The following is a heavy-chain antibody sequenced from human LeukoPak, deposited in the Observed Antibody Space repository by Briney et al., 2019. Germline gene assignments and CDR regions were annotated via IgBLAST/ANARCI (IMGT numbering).Heavy chain of an antibody. CDR2: IYYSGST. CDR1: GGSIASYY. CDR3: AEGRSYFDF. V-gene: IGHV4-59*01. Sequence: PSETLSLTCTVSGGSIASYYWSRIRQPPGKGLEWIAYIYYSGSTNYNPSLKSRVTISVDTSKNQFSLRLSSVTAADTAVYYCAEGRSYFDFWGQGTLVTVSS. J-gene: IGHJ4*02.